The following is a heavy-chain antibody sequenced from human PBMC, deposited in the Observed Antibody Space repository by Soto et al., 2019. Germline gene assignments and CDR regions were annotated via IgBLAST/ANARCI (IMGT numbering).Heavy chain of an antibody. D-gene: IGHD2-8*02. J-gene: IGHJ6*03. CDR1: GFTFDEYA. CDR2: ISWNSGSI. V-gene: IGHV3-9*01. CDR3: AKDGGVLRYYYYYMDV. Sequence: PGGSLRLSCAASGFTFDEYAMHWVRQAPGKGLEWVSGISWNSGSIGYADSVKGRFTISRDNAKNSLYLQMNSLRAEDTALYYCAKDGGVLRYYYYYMDVWGKGTTVTVSS.